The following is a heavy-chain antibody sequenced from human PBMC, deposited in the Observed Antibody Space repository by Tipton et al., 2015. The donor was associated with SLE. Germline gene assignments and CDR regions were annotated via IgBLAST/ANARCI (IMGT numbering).Heavy chain of an antibody. Sequence: TLSLTCTVSGGSISSGSYYWSWIRQPAGKGLEWIGRIYTSGSTNYNPSLKSRVTISVDTPKNQFSLKLSSVTAADTAVYYCARDRRTGDLDYWGQGTLVTVSS. CDR2: IYTSGST. J-gene: IGHJ4*02. D-gene: IGHD7-27*01. CDR3: ARDRRTGDLDY. V-gene: IGHV4-61*02. CDR1: GGSISSGSYY.